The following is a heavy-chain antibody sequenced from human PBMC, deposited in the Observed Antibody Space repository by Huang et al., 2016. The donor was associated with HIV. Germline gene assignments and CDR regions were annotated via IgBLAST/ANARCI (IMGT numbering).Heavy chain of an antibody. CDR2: IIPFFGTT. Sequence: QVQLVQSGAEVKKPGSSVKVSCKASGDTFSNYGISWVRQAPGQGLEWMGGIIPFFGTTNHAQRFKGRVTITADEATSRAYMEVSSLRSEDTAVYYCARTVVEISAKDIKNYYYYMDVWGKGTTVTVSS. J-gene: IGHJ6*03. V-gene: IGHV1-69*13. D-gene: IGHD2-15*01. CDR3: ARTVVEISAKDIKNYYYYMDV. CDR1: GDTFSNYG.